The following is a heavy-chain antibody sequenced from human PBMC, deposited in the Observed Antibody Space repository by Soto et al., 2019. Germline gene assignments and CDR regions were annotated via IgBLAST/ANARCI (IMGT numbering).Heavy chain of an antibody. CDR1: GFTFSSYG. J-gene: IGHJ4*02. CDR3: ARDRLPYYYGSGSYLYY. D-gene: IGHD3-10*01. Sequence: GGSLRLSCAASGFTFSSYGMHWVRQAPGKGLEWVAVIWYDGSNKYYADSVKGRFTISRDNSKNTLYLQMNSLRAEDTAVYYCARDRLPYYYGSGSYLYYWGQGTLVTVYS. V-gene: IGHV3-33*01. CDR2: IWYDGSNK.